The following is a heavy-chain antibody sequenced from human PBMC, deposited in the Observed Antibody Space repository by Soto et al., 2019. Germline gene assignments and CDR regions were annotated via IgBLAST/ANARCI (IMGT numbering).Heavy chain of an antibody. V-gene: IGHV4-34*01. CDR1: GGSFSGYY. CDR3: ARGRISDVDRGRKDYCMDV. D-gene: IGHD5-12*01. Sequence: SETLSLTCAVYGGSFSGYYWSWIRQPPGKGLEWIGEINHSGSTNYNPSLKSRVTISVDTSKNQFSLKLSSVTAADTAVYYCARGRISDVDRGRKDYCMDVWGQGTTVTVSS. J-gene: IGHJ6*02. CDR2: INHSGST.